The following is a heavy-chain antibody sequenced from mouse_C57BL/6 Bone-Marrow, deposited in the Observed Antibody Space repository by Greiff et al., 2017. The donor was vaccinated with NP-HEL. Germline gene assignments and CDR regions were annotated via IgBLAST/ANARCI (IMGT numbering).Heavy chain of an antibody. CDR1: GYTFTDYY. V-gene: IGHV1-26*01. D-gene: IGHD2-4*01. J-gene: IGHJ2*01. CDR2: INPNNGGT. CDR3: AREDLDDYDGDYFDY. Sequence: VQLQQSGPELVKPGASVKISCKASGYTFTDYYMNWVKQSHGKSLEWIGDINPNNGGTSYNQKFKGKATLTVDKSSSTAYMELRSLTSEDSAVYYCAREDLDDYDGDYFDYWGQGTTLTVSS.